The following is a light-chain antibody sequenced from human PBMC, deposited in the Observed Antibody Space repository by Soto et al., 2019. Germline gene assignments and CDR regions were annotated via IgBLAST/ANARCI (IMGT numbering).Light chain of an antibody. Sequence: EIVLTQSPATLSLSPGERATLSCRASQSVSSYLAWYQQQPGQAPRLLIYDASNRATGIPARFSGSGSGTDFTLTISSLEPEDFEVYYCQQRSNWPTFGQGTKVEIK. CDR1: QSVSSY. V-gene: IGKV3-11*01. J-gene: IGKJ1*01. CDR2: DAS. CDR3: QQRSNWPT.